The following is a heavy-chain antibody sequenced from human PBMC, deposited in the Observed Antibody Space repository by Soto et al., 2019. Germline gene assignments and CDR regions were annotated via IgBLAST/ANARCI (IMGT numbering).Heavy chain of an antibody. CDR3: ALLERGSSWIQH. J-gene: IGHJ1*01. CDR2: INHSRST. D-gene: IGHD6-13*01. Sequence: SETLSLTCAVYGESFSAYYWSWVRQSPGQGLEWIGEINHSRSTNHNPSLKSRVTISVDTSKNQFSLKLRSVTAADTAVYYCALLERGSSWIQHWGQGTLVTVSS. V-gene: IGHV4-34*01. CDR1: GESFSAYY.